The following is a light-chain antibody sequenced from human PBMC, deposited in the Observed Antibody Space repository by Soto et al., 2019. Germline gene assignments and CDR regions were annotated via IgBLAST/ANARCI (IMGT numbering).Light chain of an antibody. CDR2: EVN. J-gene: IGLJ1*01. Sequence: QSALTQPASVSGSPGQSITISGTGTSSDVGGYHYVSWYQQHPVKAPKLMIYEVNKPPSGVSHRFAGSKSGDTASLTISGLQTEDEADYYCSSYTTNTTGYVFGTGTKLTVL. V-gene: IGLV2-14*01. CDR1: SSDVGGYHY. CDR3: SSYTTNTTGYV.